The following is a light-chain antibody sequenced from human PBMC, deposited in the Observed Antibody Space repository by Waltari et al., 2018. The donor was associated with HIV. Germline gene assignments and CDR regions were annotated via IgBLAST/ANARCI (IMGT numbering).Light chain of an antibody. Sequence: QPVLTPPPSASGTPGQSVTISCSGTSSNIGTNYVYWYQQFPGTAPKLLIFRNNKRPAGVPDRFVGSKSGISAFLDLSGRRSDDEAEYYCGAWEDTLPVVFGGGTKLTVL. CDR3: GAWEDTLPVV. V-gene: IGLV1-47*01. J-gene: IGLJ2*01. CDR1: SSNIGTNY. CDR2: RNN.